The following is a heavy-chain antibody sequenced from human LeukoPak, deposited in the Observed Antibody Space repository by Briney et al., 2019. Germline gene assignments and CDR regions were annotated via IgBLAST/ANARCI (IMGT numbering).Heavy chain of an antibody. D-gene: IGHD3-22*01. CDR3: ARHLARGYYYDSSGYLDAFDI. Sequence: SETLSLTCTVSGGSISSSSYYWGWIRQPPGKGLEWIGSIYYSGSTYYNRSLKSRGTISVDTSKNQFSLKLSSVTAADTAVYYCARHLARGYYYDSSGYLDAFDIWGQGTMVTVSS. CDR2: IYYSGST. CDR1: GGSISSSSYY. V-gene: IGHV4-39*01. J-gene: IGHJ3*02.